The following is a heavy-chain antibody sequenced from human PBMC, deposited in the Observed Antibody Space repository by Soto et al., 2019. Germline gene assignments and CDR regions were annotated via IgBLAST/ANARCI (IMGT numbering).Heavy chain of an antibody. V-gene: IGHV4-39*01. D-gene: IGHD6-19*01. CDR3: ARHYSSGSRNWFDP. CDR2: IYYSGST. CDR1: GGSINSSSYF. J-gene: IGHJ5*02. Sequence: SETLSLTCSVSGGSINSSSYFCGWVRQPPGKGLEWIGSIYYSGSTYYSPSLRSRVTISVDTSKNQFSLKLSSVTAADTAVFYCARHYSSGSRNWFDPWGQGTLVTVSS.